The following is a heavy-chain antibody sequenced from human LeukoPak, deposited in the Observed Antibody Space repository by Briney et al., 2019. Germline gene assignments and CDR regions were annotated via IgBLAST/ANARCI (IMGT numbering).Heavy chain of an antibody. D-gene: IGHD3-22*01. Sequence: GGSLRLSCAASGFTFSSYWMSWVRQAPGKGLELVANIKQDGSEKYYVDSVMGRFTISRDNAKNSLYLQMNSLRAEDTAVYYCARCYYDSSGYYYIGNYYYFYMDVWGKGTTVTVSS. V-gene: IGHV3-7*01. CDR1: GFTFSSYW. J-gene: IGHJ6*03. CDR3: ARCYYDSSGYYYIGNYYYFYMDV. CDR2: IKQDGSEK.